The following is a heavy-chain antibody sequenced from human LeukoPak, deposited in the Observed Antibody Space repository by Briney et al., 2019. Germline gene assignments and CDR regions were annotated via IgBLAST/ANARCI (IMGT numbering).Heavy chain of an antibody. J-gene: IGHJ4*02. CDR2: IRYDGNLK. CDR1: GFIFSNYG. CDR3: AKWGCSGGSCYPFAY. Sequence: AGGSLRLSCAASGFIFSNYGMHWVRQAPGKGLEWVAFIRYDGNLKYYADSVKGRFTISRDNSKNTLYLQMNTLRAEDTAVYFCAKWGCSGGSCYPFAYWGQGTLVTVSS. V-gene: IGHV3-30*02. D-gene: IGHD2-15*01.